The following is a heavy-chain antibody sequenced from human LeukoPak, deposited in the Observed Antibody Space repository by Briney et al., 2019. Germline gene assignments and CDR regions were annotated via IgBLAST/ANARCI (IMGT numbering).Heavy chain of an antibody. V-gene: IGHV1-2*02. CDR2: INPNSGGT. D-gene: IGHD6-13*01. CDR3: ARAQSSWYEAYYFDY. J-gene: IGHJ4*02. CDR1: GYTFTGYY. Sequence: ASVKVSCKASGYTFTGYYMHWVRQAPGQGLEWMGWINPNSGGTNYAQKFQGRVTMTRDTSISTAYMEPSRLRSDDTAVYYCARAQSSWYEAYYFDYWGQGTLVTVSS.